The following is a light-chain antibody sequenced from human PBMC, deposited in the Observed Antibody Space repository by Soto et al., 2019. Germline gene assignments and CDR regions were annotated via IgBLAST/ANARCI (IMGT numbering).Light chain of an antibody. V-gene: IGKV3-15*01. Sequence: EIVMSQSPATLSFSPVKRSTPSRRASQSVSSNLAWYQQKPGQAPRLVIYGASTRATGIPARFSGSGSGTEFTLTISSLQSEDFAVYYCQQYNNWPWTFGQGTKVDIK. J-gene: IGKJ1*01. CDR3: QQYNNWPWT. CDR1: QSVSSN. CDR2: GAS.